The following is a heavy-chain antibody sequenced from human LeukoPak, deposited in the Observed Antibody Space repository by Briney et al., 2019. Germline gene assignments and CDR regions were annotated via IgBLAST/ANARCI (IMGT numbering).Heavy chain of an antibody. CDR1: NYSINSGYY. CDR3: ARHNHHYGDYRPSDY. Sequence: SETLSLTCTVSNYSINSGYYWGWIRQPPGKGLEWIGCVYRSGSTHYNPSLKSRVTLSVDTSKNQFSLKLTSVTAADTAAYYCARHNHHYGDYRPSDYWGQGTLVTVSS. J-gene: IGHJ4*02. CDR2: VYRSGST. V-gene: IGHV4-38-2*02. D-gene: IGHD4-17*01.